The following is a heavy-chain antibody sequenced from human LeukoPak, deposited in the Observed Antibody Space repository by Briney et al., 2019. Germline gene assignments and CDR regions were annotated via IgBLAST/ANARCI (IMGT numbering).Heavy chain of an antibody. CDR3: ARAPRITMIVVVITYFDY. Sequence: PSETLSLTCAVYGGSFSGYYWSWIRQPPGKGLEWIGEINHSGSTNYNPSLKSRVTISVDTSKNQFSLKLSSVTAADTAVYYCARAPRITMIVVVITYFDYWGQGTLVTVSS. CDR2: INHSGST. V-gene: IGHV4-34*01. D-gene: IGHD3-22*01. J-gene: IGHJ4*02. CDR1: GGSFSGYY.